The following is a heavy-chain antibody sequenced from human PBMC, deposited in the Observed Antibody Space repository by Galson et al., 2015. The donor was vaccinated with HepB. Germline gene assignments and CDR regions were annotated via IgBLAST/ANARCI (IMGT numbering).Heavy chain of an antibody. J-gene: IGHJ4*02. D-gene: IGHD5-12*01. CDR2: INASSGNT. CDR1: GYTFTSYD. CDR3: ARGSSVDIIDY. V-gene: IGHV1-46*01. Sequence: SVKVSCKASGYTFTSYDMHWVRQAPGQGLEWMGRINASSGNTNYAQKFQGRVTMTRDTSTSTVYMELSSLGSEDTAVYYCARGSSVDIIDYWGQGTLVTVSS.